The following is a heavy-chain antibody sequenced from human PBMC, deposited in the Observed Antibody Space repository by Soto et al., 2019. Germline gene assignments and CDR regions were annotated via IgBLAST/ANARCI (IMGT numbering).Heavy chain of an antibody. CDR1: GYTFSTSG. J-gene: IGHJ6*02. V-gene: IGHV1-18*01. Sequence: QAQLEQSGAEVKKPGASVKVSCKSSGYTFSTSGISWVRRAPGEGLEWMGWISTYNGDANYAQRFQGRVTMTTDTSTSTTFMELRSLRSDDTAVYYCAREGPRPYYYYGMDVWGPGTTVTVSS. D-gene: IGHD6-6*01. CDR2: ISTYNGDA. CDR3: AREGPRPYYYYGMDV.